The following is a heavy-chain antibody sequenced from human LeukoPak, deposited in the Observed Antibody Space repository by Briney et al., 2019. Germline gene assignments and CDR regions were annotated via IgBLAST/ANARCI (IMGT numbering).Heavy chain of an antibody. V-gene: IGHV1-2*02. CDR3: ARASTTGTSWGDP. CDR2: INPNSGGT. D-gene: IGHD1-1*01. CDR1: GYTFTGYY. Sequence: ASVKVSCKASGYTFTGYYMHWVRQAPGQGLEWMGWINPNSGGTNYAQKFQGRVTMTRDTSISTAYMELSSLRSEDTAVYYCARASTTGTSWGDPWGQGTLVTVSS. J-gene: IGHJ5*02.